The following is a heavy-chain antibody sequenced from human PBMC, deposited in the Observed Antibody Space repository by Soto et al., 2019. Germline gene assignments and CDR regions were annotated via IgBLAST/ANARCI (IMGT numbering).Heavy chain of an antibody. D-gene: IGHD2-2*01. CDR3: ARDWESLRDPSPPAAFDY. CDR1: GYTFTNYG. Sequence: ASVKVSCKASGYTFTNYGINWVRQAPGQGLEWMGWISPYNGKTNYAQNLQGRVTMTTDTSTSTAYMDLRSLRSDDTAGYYCARDWESLRDPSPPAAFDYCGQENMVNFSS. V-gene: IGHV1-18*04. CDR2: ISPYNGKT. J-gene: IGHJ4*02.